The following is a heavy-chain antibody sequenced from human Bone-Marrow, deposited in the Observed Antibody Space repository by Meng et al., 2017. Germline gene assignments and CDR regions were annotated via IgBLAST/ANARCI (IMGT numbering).Heavy chain of an antibody. J-gene: IGHJ6*02. V-gene: IGHV4-34*01. D-gene: IGHD5-18*01. Sequence: GSLRLSCAVYGGSFGGYYWSWIRQPPGKGLEWIGEINHSGSTNYNPSLKSRVTISVDTSKNQFSLKLSSVTAADTAVYYCARDSGYSYASPAFYYYYYGMDVWGQGTTVNGAS. CDR1: GGSFGGYY. CDR3: ARDSGYSYASPAFYYYYYGMDV. CDR2: INHSGST.